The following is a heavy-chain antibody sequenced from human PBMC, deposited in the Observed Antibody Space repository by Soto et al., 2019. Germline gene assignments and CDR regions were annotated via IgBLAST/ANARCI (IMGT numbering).Heavy chain of an antibody. J-gene: IGHJ6*02. CDR2: ITHSGST. CDR1: GGSFSGYY. V-gene: IGHV4-34*01. CDR3: ARRAYYDFWSGPEVYCYYYGMDV. Sequence: PSGTLSLTFALYGGSFSGYYWSWIRQPPGKELEWIGEITHSGSTNYNPSLKSLVTISVDTSKHQFSLKLSSVTAADTAVDYCARRAYYDFWSGPEVYCYYYGMDVWGQGNTVTVPS. D-gene: IGHD3-3*01.